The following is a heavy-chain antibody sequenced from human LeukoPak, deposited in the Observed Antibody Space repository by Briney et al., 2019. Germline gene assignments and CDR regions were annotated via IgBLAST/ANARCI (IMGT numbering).Heavy chain of an antibody. CDR1: GFTLSTYS. CDR3: ARGRGAAAGTSLFDY. D-gene: IGHD6-13*01. V-gene: IGHV3-48*02. CDR2: ISSSSSII. Sequence: GGSLRLSCAASGFTLSTYSMNWVRQAPGKGLEWISYISSSSSIIYYADSVKGRFTISRDNAQQSLYLQMNSLRDEDTAVYYCARGRGAAAGTSLFDYWGQGTLV. J-gene: IGHJ4*02.